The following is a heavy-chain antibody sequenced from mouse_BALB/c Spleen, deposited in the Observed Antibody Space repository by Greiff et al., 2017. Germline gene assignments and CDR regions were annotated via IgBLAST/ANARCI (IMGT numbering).Heavy chain of an antibody. Sequence: QVHVKQSGPQLVRPGASVKISCKASGYSFTSYWMHWVKQRPGQGLEWIGMIDPSDSETRLNQKFKDKATLTVDKSSSTAYMQLSSPTSEDSAVYYCASFTTGFAYWGQGTLGTVSA. J-gene: IGHJ3*01. D-gene: IGHD2-12*01. V-gene: IGHV1S127*01. CDR1: GYSFTSYW. CDR3: ASFTTGFAY. CDR2: IDPSDSET.